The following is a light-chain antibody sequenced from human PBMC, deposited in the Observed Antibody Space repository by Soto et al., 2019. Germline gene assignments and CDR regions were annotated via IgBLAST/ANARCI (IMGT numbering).Light chain of an antibody. Sequence: IKMTQSPSTLSASVGDRVTVPCRASQTIRTYSAWYQQKPGKAPKLLIYKTSSLESGVPSRFSGSGSGTEFTLTIRSLQPDDFATYYCQQYSTYPLTFGGGTKVDI. CDR3: QQYSTYPLT. J-gene: IGKJ4*01. CDR2: KTS. V-gene: IGKV1-5*03. CDR1: QTIRTY.